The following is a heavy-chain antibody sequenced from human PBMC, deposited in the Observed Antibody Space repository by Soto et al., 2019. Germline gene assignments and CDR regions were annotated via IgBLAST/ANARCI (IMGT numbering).Heavy chain of an antibody. CDR1: GGSVSSHY. V-gene: IGHV4-4*07. CDR3: ARALTPCTSGWYFTLS. D-gene: IGHD6-19*01. J-gene: IGHJ5*01. CDR2: IYISGNT. Sequence: PSETLSLTCSASGGSVSSHYWSWVRQPAGKGLEWIGRIYISGNTKYNPSFKSRVTMSVDTSKNQVSLRLSSVTAADTAVYYCARALTPCTSGWYFTLSGSQGAQVAVSS.